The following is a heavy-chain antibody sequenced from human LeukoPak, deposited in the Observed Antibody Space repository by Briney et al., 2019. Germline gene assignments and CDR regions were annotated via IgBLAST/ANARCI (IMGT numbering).Heavy chain of an antibody. D-gene: IGHD3-3*01. V-gene: IGHV3-48*01. CDR1: GFNYSSYT. CDR2: ISASRGIT. CDR3: VRGSLACGVVVYYYYYLDV. Sequence: GGSLRLSCAASGFNYSSYTMNWVRQAPGMGLEWLSYISASRGITYYADSVKGRFTISRDNAKNSLYLQMNSLRAEDTAVYYCVRGSLACGVVVYYYYYLDVWGKGTTVTVSS. J-gene: IGHJ6*03.